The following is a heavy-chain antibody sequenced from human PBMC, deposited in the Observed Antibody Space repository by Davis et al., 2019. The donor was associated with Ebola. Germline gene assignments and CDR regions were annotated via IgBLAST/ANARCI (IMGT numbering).Heavy chain of an antibody. J-gene: IGHJ4*02. D-gene: IGHD2-2*01. V-gene: IGHV1-2*06. CDR2: INPNSGGT. CDR1: GYTFTNYY. Sequence: AASVKVSCKASGYTFTNYYMHWVRQAPGQGLEWMGRINPNSGGTNYAQKFQGRVTMTRDTSISTAYMELSRLRSDDTAVYYCARGNAEDIVVVPAAMGLGYWGQGTLVTVSS. CDR3: ARGNAEDIVVVPAAMGLGY.